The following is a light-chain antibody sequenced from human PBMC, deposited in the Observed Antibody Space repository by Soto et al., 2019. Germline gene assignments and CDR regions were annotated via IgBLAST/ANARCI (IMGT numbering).Light chain of an antibody. Sequence: EIVLTQSPGTLSLSPGERATLSCRASQSVSSSHLAWYQQKPGLAPRLLIYGASIRATGIPDRFSGSGSGTDFTLTITRLEPEDFAVYYWQQNGSSRTFGGGTKVEIK. CDR1: QSVSSSH. J-gene: IGKJ4*01. CDR2: GAS. CDR3: QQNGSSRT. V-gene: IGKV3-20*01.